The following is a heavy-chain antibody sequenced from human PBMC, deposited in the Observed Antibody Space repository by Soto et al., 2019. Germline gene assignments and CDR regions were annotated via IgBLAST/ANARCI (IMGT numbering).Heavy chain of an antibody. J-gene: IGHJ4*02. CDR3: AKRVAGFLVVRAADFDY. D-gene: IGHD2-2*01. Sequence: PGGSLRLSCAASGFTFSIYAMSWVRQAPGKGLEWVPGISGSGDSTYYADSVKGRFTISRDNFKNTLYLQMNSLRAEDTAVYYCAKRVAGFLVVRAADFDYRGQGTLVTVSS. CDR1: GFTFSIYA. CDR2: ISGSGDST. V-gene: IGHV3-23*01.